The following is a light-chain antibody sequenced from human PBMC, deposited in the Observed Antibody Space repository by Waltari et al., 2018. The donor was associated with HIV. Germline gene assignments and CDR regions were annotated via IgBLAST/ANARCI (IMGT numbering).Light chain of an antibody. CDR2: EVS. Sequence: QFALTQPASVSGSPGQSITISCTGSSSDIGYYNYFSWYQQHPGKAPKLIIYEVSNRPSGISSRFSGSKSGNTASLTISGLQAEDEADYFCSSLTNSATLSVLFGGGTQLTVL. CDR3: SSLTNSATLSVL. CDR1: SSDIGYYNY. V-gene: IGLV2-14*01. J-gene: IGLJ3*02.